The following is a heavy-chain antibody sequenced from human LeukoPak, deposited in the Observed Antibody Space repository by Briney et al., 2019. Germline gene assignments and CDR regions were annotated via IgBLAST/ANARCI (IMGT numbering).Heavy chain of an antibody. D-gene: IGHD5-12*01. Sequence: GGSLRLSCAASGFTFISYAMSWVRQAPGKGLEWVSAISGSGGSTYYADSVKGRFTISRDNSKNTLYLQMNSLRAEDTAVYYCAKARHSGYDPYFDYWGQGTLVTVSS. CDR1: GFTFISYA. J-gene: IGHJ4*02. CDR3: AKARHSGYDPYFDY. V-gene: IGHV3-23*01. CDR2: ISGSGGST.